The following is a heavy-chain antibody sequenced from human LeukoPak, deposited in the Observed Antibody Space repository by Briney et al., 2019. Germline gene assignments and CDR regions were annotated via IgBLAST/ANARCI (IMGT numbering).Heavy chain of an antibody. D-gene: IGHD3-10*01. CDR2: ISYDGSNK. Sequence: PGGALRLSCAASGFTFSSYGMHWVRQAPGKGLEWVAVISYDGSNKYYADSVKGRFSISGDNAKNSLYLQMNSLRAEDTAVYYCAREVVRFGEASDYWGQGTLVTVSS. CDR3: AREVVRFGEASDY. J-gene: IGHJ4*02. CDR1: GFTFSSYG. V-gene: IGHV3-30*03.